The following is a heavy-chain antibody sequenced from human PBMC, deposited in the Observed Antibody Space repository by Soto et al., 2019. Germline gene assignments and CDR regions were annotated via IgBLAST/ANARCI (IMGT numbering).Heavy chain of an antibody. Sequence: LRLSCAASGFTFSNYGMHWVRQAPGKGLEWVAVIWYDGSNKYYADSVKGRFTISRDNSKNTLYLQMNSLRAEDTAVYYCARVSAAAGIGYFDYWGQGTLVTVSS. V-gene: IGHV3-33*01. CDR2: IWYDGSNK. CDR3: ARVSAAAGIGYFDY. D-gene: IGHD6-13*01. J-gene: IGHJ4*02. CDR1: GFTFSNYG.